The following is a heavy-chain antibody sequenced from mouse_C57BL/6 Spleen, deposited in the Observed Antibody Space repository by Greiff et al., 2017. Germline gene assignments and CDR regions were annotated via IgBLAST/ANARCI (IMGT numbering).Heavy chain of an antibody. J-gene: IGHJ4*01. Sequence: QVQLQQSGAELVKPGASVKISCKASGYAFSSYWMNWVKQRPGKGLEWIGQIYPGDGDTNYNGKFKGKATLTADKSSSPAYMQLSSLTSEDSAVYFCARSGLPSYAMDYWGQGTSVTVSS. V-gene: IGHV1-80*01. CDR3: ARSGLPSYAMDY. D-gene: IGHD3-1*01. CDR1: GYAFSSYW. CDR2: IYPGDGDT.